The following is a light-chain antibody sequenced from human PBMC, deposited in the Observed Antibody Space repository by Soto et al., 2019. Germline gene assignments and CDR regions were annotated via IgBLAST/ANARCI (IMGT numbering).Light chain of an antibody. J-gene: IGKJ1*01. CDR3: QHYNSYSEA. CDR2: KAS. CDR1: QTISSW. V-gene: IGKV1-5*03. Sequence: DIQVTQSPSTLSGSVGDRVTITCRASQTISSWLAWYQQKPGKAPKLLIYKASTLKSGVPSRFSGSGSGTEFTLTISSLRPDDFATYYCQHYNSYSEAFGQGTKVAIK.